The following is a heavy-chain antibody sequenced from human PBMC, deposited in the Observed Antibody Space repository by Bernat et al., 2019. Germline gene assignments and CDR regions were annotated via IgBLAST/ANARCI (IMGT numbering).Heavy chain of an antibody. D-gene: IGHD3-9*01. J-gene: IGHJ6*02. Sequence: QVQLVQSGAEVKKPGASVKVSCKASGYTFTSYGISWVRQAPGQGLEWMGWISAYNGNTNYAQKLQGRVTMTTDTSTSTAYMELRSLRSDDTAVYYCARDSNGYFDWGVYYYGMDVWGQGTTVTVSS. CDR2: ISAYNGNT. V-gene: IGHV1-18*01. CDR3: ARDSNGYFDWGVYYYGMDV. CDR1: GYTFTSYG.